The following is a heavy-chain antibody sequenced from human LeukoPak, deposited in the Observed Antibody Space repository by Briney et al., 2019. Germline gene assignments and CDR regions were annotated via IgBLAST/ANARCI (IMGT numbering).Heavy chain of an antibody. Sequence: GGSLRLSCAASGFTFDDYAMHWVRQAPGKGLERVSLISGDGGSTYYADSVKGRFTISRDNSKNSLYLQMNSLRAEDTALYYCAKGIKYCSSTSCYTCDAFDIWGQGTMVTVSS. J-gene: IGHJ3*02. V-gene: IGHV3-43D*04. CDR2: ISGDGGST. CDR1: GFTFDDYA. CDR3: AKGIKYCSSTSCYTCDAFDI. D-gene: IGHD2-2*02.